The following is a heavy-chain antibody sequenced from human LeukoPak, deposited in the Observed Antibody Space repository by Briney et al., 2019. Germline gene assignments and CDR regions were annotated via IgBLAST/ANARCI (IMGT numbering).Heavy chain of an antibody. CDR1: GFTFSSYA. D-gene: IGHD2-2*01. CDR2: ISVAAGST. V-gene: IGHV3-23*01. J-gene: IGHJ4*02. Sequence: GGSLRLSCAASGFTFSSYAMTWVRQAPGKGLEWVSGISVAAGSTYYADSVKGRFTIFRDNSKNTLYLQMNSLRAEDTAVYYCAKVVVVPAATTKTYYFDFWGQGTLVTVSS. CDR3: AKVVVVPAATTKTYYFDF.